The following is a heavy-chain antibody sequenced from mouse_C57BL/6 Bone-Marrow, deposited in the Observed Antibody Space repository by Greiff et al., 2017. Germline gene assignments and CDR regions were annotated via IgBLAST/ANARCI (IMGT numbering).Heavy chain of an antibody. CDR2: ISDGGSYT. V-gene: IGHV5-4*01. CDR3: ARDDETGAD. Sequence: EVKLQESGGGLVKPGGSLKLSCAASGFTFSSYAMSWVRQTPEKRLEWVATISDGGSYTYYPDNVKGRFTISRDNAKNNLYLQMRHLKSEDTAMYYCARDDETGADWGQGTLVTVSA. CDR1: GFTFSSYA. J-gene: IGHJ3*01.